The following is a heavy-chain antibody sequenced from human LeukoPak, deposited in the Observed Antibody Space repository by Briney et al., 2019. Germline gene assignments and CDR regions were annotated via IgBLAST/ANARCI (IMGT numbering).Heavy chain of an antibody. J-gene: IGHJ6*03. CDR1: GFTVSSNY. D-gene: IGHD2-2*01. CDR3: ASTESTSYMDV. V-gene: IGHV3-66*02. CDR2: IYSGGST. Sequence: GGSLRLSCVASGFTVSSNYMSWVRQAPGKGLEWVSVIYSGGSTYYADSVKGRFTISKDNSKNTLYLQMNSLRAEDTAVYYCASTESTSYMDVWGKGTTVTVSS.